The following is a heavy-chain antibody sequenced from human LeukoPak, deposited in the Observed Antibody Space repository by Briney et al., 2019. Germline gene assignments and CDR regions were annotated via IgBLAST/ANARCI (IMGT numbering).Heavy chain of an antibody. J-gene: IGHJ4*02. CDR2: ITWDGGST. CDR3: ARSSYYYGSGMN. CDR1: GFTFDDYT. Sequence: TGGSLRLSCAASGFTFDDYTMHWVRQAPGKGLKWVSLITWDGGSTYYADSVKGRFTISRDNSKNTLYLQMNSLRAEDTAVYYCARSSYYYGSGMNWGQGTLVTVSS. D-gene: IGHD3-10*01. V-gene: IGHV3-43*01.